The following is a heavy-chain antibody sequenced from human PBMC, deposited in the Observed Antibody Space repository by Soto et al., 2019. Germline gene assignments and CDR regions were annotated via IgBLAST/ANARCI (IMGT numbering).Heavy chain of an antibody. CDR1: GFTFSSYW. J-gene: IGHJ6*03. CDR3: XXXXXXXXXNXGYYYYYMDV. V-gene: IGHV3-7*01. CDR2: INQDGSEK. Sequence: EVQLVESGGGLVQPGGSLRLSCAASGFTFSSYWMSWVRQAPGKGLEWVANINQDGSEKXYVDSVKGRFTISRDNAKXXXXXXXXXXXXXXXXXXXXXXXXXXXXXNXGYYYYYMDVWGEGTTVTVSS.